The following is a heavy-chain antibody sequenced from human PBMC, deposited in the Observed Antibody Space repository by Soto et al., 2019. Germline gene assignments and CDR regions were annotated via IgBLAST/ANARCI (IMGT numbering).Heavy chain of an antibody. V-gene: IGHV4-39*01. J-gene: IGHJ4*02. D-gene: IGHD3-16*01. CDR3: QGGDF. Sequence: SETLSLTCTVSGVSISNSSYYWGWIRRPPGKGLEWIGTIYYSGITYYNPSLKSRVTISVDTSKNQFSLKLTSVTAADTAVYYCQGGDFWGQGTRVTVSS. CDR2: IYYSGIT. CDR1: GVSISNSSYY.